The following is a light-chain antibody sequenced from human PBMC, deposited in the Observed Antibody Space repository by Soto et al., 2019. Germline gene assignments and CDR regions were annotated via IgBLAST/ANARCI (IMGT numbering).Light chain of an antibody. J-gene: IGLJ2*01. Sequence: QSVLTQPPSVSAAPGQKVTISCSGSSSNIGNNYVSWYQPLPGTAPKLLIYENNKRPSGIPDRFAGSKSGTSATLGITGLQTGDEADYYCGTWDSSLSAGVFGGGTQLTVL. CDR1: SSNIGNNY. CDR2: ENN. V-gene: IGLV1-51*02. CDR3: GTWDSSLSAGV.